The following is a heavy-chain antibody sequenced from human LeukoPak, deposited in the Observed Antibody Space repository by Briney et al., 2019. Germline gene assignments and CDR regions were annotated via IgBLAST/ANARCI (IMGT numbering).Heavy chain of an antibody. CDR2: IKQDGSEQ. J-gene: IGHJ4*02. V-gene: IGHV3-7*01. CDR3: AKDRCSSTSCFYDY. Sequence: GGSLRLSCAASGFTFSHYWMNWVRQAPGKGLEWVANIKQDGSEQYYVDSVKGRFTISRDNAKNPLYLQMNSLRVEDTAVYYCAKDRCSSTSCFYDYWGQGTLVSVST. CDR1: GFTFSHYW. D-gene: IGHD2-2*01.